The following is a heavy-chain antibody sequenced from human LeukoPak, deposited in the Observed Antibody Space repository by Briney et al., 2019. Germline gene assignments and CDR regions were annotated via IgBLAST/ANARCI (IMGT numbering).Heavy chain of an antibody. Sequence: GSLGLSFAGPGFTFSSFGLHWVRQAPSKGLEWVAVILFDGRNKYYADSVKGRFIIYRDNSKNTLYLQMNSLTAEDTAVYYCARVVAGSVYKNGMDVWGQGTTVTVSS. CDR2: ILFDGRNK. V-gene: IGHV3-30*03. CDR1: GFTFSSFG. J-gene: IGHJ6*02. CDR3: ARVVAGSVYKNGMDV. D-gene: IGHD6-19*01.